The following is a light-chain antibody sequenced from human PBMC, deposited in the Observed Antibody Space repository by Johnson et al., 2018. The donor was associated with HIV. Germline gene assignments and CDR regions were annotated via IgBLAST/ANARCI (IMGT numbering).Light chain of an antibody. V-gene: IGLV1-51*01. CDR2: DNN. J-gene: IGLJ1*01. CDR3: GTWDSSLSAGV. Sequence: HSVLTQPPSVSAAPGQKVTISCSGSSSNIGNNYLSWYQQLPGTAPKLLIYDNNKRPSGIPDRFSGSKSGTSATLGITGLQTGDEADYYCGTWDSSLSAGVFGTGTKVTVL. CDR1: SSNIGNNY.